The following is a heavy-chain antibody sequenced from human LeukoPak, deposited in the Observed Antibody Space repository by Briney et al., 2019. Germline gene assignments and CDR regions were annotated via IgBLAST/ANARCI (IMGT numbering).Heavy chain of an antibody. D-gene: IGHD3-22*01. V-gene: IGHV3-69-1*01. CDR1: GFTLSDYY. CDR2: ISGSTI. J-gene: IGHJ5*02. Sequence: GGSLRLSCAASGFTLSDYYMSWIRQAPGKGLEWVSAISGSTIYYADSVKGRFTISRDNAKNSLYLQMNSLRAEDTAVYYCAREFGKDYYDVASHYYSRNWFDPWGQGTLVTVSS. CDR3: AREFGKDYYDVASHYYSRNWFDP.